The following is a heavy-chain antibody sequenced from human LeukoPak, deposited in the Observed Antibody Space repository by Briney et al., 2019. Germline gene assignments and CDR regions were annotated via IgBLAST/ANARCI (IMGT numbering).Heavy chain of an antibody. CDR2: ISYDESNK. J-gene: IGHJ4*02. V-gene: IGHV3-30-3*01. CDR1: GFTFSSYA. Sequence: GRSLRLSCAASGFTFSSYAVHWVRQAPGKGLEWVAVISYDESNKHYADSVKGRFTISRDNSKNTLYLQMNSLRAGDTAVYYCARAYYDFWSGYLLLAYWGQGTLVTVSS. D-gene: IGHD3-3*01. CDR3: ARAYYDFWSGYLLLAY.